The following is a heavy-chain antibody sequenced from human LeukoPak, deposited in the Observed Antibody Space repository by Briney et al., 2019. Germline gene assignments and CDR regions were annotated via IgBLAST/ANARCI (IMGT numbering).Heavy chain of an antibody. CDR3: ARDRARVVVAATDI. V-gene: IGHV1-18*01. J-gene: IGHJ3*02. CDR1: GYTFTSYG. CDR2: ISAYNGNT. Sequence: ASVKVSCKASGYTFTSYGISWVRQAPGQGLEWMGWISAYNGNTNYAQKLQGRVTMTTDTSTSTAYMELRSLRSDDTAVYCCARDRARVVVAATDIWGQGTMVTVSS. D-gene: IGHD2-15*01.